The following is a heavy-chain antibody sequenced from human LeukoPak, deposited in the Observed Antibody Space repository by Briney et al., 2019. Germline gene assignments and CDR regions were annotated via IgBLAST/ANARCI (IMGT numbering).Heavy chain of an antibody. CDR1: GFTFSTYA. D-gene: IGHD3-10*01. CDR3: ARVGPIQSSGSYYSY. Sequence: PGGSLRLSCAASGFTFSTYAMHWVRQAPGKGLEWVSSISSSSSYIYYADSVKGRFTISRDNAKNSLYLQMNSLRAEDTAVYYCARVGPIQSSGSYYSYWGQGTLVTVSS. J-gene: IGHJ4*02. CDR2: ISSSSSYI. V-gene: IGHV3-21*01.